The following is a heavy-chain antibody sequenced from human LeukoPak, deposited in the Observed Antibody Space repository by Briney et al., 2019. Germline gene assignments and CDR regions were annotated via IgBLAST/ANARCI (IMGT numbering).Heavy chain of an antibody. D-gene: IGHD3-10*01. CDR3: AKLPTNSLGSYGSGTYLFDP. CDR1: GFTFSSYA. V-gene: IGHV3-23*01. CDR2: ISGSGGST. J-gene: IGHJ5*02. Sequence: GGSLRLSCAASGFTFSSYAMSWVRQAPGKGLEWVSGISGSGGSTYYADSVKGRFTISRDNSKNTLSLQMNSLRAEDTAVYYCAKLPTNSLGSYGSGTYLFDPWGQGTLVTVSS.